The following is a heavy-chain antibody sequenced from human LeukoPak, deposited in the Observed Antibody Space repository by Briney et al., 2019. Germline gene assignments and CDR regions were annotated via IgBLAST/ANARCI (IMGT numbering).Heavy chain of an antibody. V-gene: IGHV1-2*02. D-gene: IGHD2-15*01. CDR1: GYIFIGYY. CDR3: ARVGVLAAGDAFDI. J-gene: IGHJ3*02. CDR2: INPNSGGT. Sequence: ASVKVSCKASGYIFIGYYMHWVRQAPGQGLEWMGWINPNSGGTNYAQKFQGRVTMTRDTSISTAYMELSRLRSDDTAVYYCARVGVLAAGDAFDIWGQGTMVTVSS.